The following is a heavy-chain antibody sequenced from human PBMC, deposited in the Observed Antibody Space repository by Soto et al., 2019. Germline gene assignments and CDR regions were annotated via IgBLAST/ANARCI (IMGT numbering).Heavy chain of an antibody. V-gene: IGHV3-30-3*01. Sequence: QVQLVESGGGVVQPGRSLRLSCAASGFTFSSYAMYWVRQAPGKGLEWVAVISYDGNNKYYADSVKGRFTISRDNSKNTLYLQMNSLRAEETALYYCARAECDGGSCYTLVGLRYGMDVWGQGTTVTVSS. CDR3: ARAECDGGSCYTLVGLRYGMDV. CDR1: GFTFSSYA. CDR2: ISYDGNNK. J-gene: IGHJ6*02. D-gene: IGHD2-15*01.